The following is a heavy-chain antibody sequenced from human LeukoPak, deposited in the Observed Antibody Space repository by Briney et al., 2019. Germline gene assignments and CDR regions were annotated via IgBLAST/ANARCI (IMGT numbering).Heavy chain of an antibody. V-gene: IGHV3-53*01. CDR2: IRSGDDT. CDR3: ARLWASALDV. CDR1: GFSVSSNY. Sequence: PGGSLRLSCAASGFSVSSNYMTWVRQAPGKGLEWVSTIRSGDDTYYAESVRGRFSISRDNSNNMIYLQMTSLRPEDTAIYFCARLWASALDVWGQGTTVVVSS. J-gene: IGHJ3*01. D-gene: IGHD1-26*01.